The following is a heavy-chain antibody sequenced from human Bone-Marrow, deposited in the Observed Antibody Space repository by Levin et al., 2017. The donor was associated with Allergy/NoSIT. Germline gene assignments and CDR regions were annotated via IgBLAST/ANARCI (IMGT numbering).Heavy chain of an antibody. Sequence: GESLKISCAASGFTFSSYSMNWVRQAPGKGLEWVSSISSSSSYIYYADSVKGRFTISRDNAKNSLYLQMNSLRAEDTAVYYCARAPSQESGSYWAVDWFDPWGQGTLVTVSS. CDR2: ISSSSSYI. CDR3: ARAPSQESGSYWAVDWFDP. D-gene: IGHD1-26*01. V-gene: IGHV3-21*01. J-gene: IGHJ5*02. CDR1: GFTFSSYS.